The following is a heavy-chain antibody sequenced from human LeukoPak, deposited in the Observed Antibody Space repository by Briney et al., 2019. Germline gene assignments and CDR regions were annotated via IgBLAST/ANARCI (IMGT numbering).Heavy chain of an antibody. Sequence: GGSLRLSCAASGVTFSSYAMHWVRQAPGKGLEWVAVISYDGSNKYYPASLKGRSTISRANSKKTLYLQINSLTEENTAVYYVARADGARGLTQVWGEGTLVTVSS. J-gene: IGHJ4*02. CDR2: ISYDGSNK. CDR1: GVTFSSYA. V-gene: IGHV3-30*04. CDR3: ARADGARGLTQV. D-gene: IGHD3-10*01.